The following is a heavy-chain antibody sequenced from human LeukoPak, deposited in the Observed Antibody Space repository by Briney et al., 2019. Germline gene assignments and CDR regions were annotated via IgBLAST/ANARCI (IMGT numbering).Heavy chain of an antibody. CDR2: ISSSGSTI. CDR3: ARASAVAGTHLFDY. J-gene: IGHJ4*02. D-gene: IGHD6-19*01. V-gene: IGHV3-48*03. CDR1: GFTFSSYE. Sequence: GGSLRLSCAASGFTFSSYEMNWVRQAPGKGLEWVSYISSSGSTIYYADSVKGRFTISRDNAKNSLYLQMNSLRAEDTAVYYCARASAVAGTHLFDYWGQGTLVTVSS.